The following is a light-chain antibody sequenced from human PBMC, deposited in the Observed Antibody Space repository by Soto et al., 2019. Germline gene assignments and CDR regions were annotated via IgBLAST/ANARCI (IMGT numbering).Light chain of an antibody. V-gene: IGKV3-20*01. J-gene: IGKJ1*01. Sequence: EIVLTQSPGTLSLSPGERATLSCRASQIVRSSYLAWYQQKPGQAPRLLIYGASSRATGIPDRFSGSGSGTDFTLTISRLEPEDFAVYYCQQYGSSPWTFGQGTKVEI. CDR3: QQYGSSPWT. CDR2: GAS. CDR1: QIVRSSY.